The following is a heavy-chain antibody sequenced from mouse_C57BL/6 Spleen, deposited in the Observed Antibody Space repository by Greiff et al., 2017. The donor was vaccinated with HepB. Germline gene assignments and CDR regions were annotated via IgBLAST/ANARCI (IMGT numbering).Heavy chain of an antibody. CDR3: ARRGYSDYVWFAY. J-gene: IGHJ3*01. D-gene: IGHD2-13*01. CDR1: GYAFRSYW. Sequence: QVQLKESGAELVKPGASVKISCKATGYAFRSYWMNWVKQRPGKGLEWIGQIYPGDGDTNYNGKFKGKSTLTADKSSSKAYMQLSSLTAEDSAVYFCARRGYSDYVWFAYWGKGTLVTVSA. V-gene: IGHV1-80*01. CDR2: IYPGDGDT.